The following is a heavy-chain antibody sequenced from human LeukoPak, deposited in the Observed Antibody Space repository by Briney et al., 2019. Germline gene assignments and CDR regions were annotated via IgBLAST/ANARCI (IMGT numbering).Heavy chain of an antibody. CDR1: GFTFSSYS. CDR3: ARPVGGYCSGGSCPRAAFDI. CDR2: ISSSSSYI. Sequence: GGSLRLSCAASGFTFSSYSMNWVRQAPGKGLEWVSSISSSSSYIYYADSVKGRFTISRDNSKNTLYLQMNSLRAEDTAVYYCARPVGGYCSGGSCPRAAFDIWGQGTMVTVSS. J-gene: IGHJ3*02. D-gene: IGHD2-15*01. V-gene: IGHV3-21*01.